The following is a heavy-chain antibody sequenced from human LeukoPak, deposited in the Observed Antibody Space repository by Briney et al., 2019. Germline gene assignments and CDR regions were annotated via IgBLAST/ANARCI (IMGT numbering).Heavy chain of an antibody. J-gene: IGHJ4*02. CDR3: ASEDSRVDY. D-gene: IGHD5-18*01. CDR1: GFTFTTYG. V-gene: IGHV3-23*01. Sequence: GGSLRLSCAASGFTFTTYGMSWVRQAPGKGLEWVSVISGSGDAAYYADSVKGRFTISRDNSKNTVSLQMNSLRAEDTATYYCASEDSRVDYWGQGTLVTVSS. CDR2: ISGSGDAA.